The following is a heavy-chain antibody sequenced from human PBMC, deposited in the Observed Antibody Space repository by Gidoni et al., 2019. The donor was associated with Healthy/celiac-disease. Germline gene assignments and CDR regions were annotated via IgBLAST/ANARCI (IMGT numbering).Heavy chain of an antibody. CDR2: IKSKTDGGTT. J-gene: IGHJ1*01. V-gene: IGHV3-15*01. Sequence: EVQLVESGGGLVKPGGSLRLSCAASGFTFSNAWMSWVRQAPGKGLEWVGRIKSKTDGGTTDYAAPVKGRFTISRDDSKNTLYLQMNSLKTEDTAVYYCTTERPFTTVVMTGYFQHWGQGTLVTVSS. CDR1: GFTFSNAW. D-gene: IGHD4-17*01. CDR3: TTERPFTTVVMTGYFQH.